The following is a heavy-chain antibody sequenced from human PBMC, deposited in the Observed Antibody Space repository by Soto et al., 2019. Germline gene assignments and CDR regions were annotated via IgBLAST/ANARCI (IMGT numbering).Heavy chain of an antibody. CDR1: GFTFSSYA. J-gene: IGHJ4*02. CDR2: ISGSGGST. CDR3: AKAEEIAVAGILGFDY. Sequence: EVQLLESGGGLVQPGGSLRLSCAASGFTFSSYAMSWVRQAPGKGLEWVSAISGSGGSTYYADSVKGRFTISRDNYKNKQYMQMNNRRAEETAVYYCAKAEEIAVAGILGFDYWGPGNPVNVS. D-gene: IGHD6-19*01. V-gene: IGHV3-23*01.